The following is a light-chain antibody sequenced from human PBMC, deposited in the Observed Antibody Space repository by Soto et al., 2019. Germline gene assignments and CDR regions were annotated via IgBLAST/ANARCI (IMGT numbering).Light chain of an antibody. CDR2: AAS. CDR3: QQSYSTPWT. V-gene: IGKV1-39*01. Sequence: MRQSPATLSVSPGERATITCRASQSISSYLNWYQQKPGKAPKLLIYAASSLQSGVPSRFSGSGSGTDFTLTISSLQPEDFATYYCQQSYSTPWTFGQGTKV. J-gene: IGKJ1*01. CDR1: QSISSY.